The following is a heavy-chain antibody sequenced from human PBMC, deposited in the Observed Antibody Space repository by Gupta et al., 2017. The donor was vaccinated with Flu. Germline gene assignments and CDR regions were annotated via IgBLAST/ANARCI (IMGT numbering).Heavy chain of an antibody. D-gene: IGHD2-15*01. J-gene: IGHJ4*02. CDR2: ISYDGSNK. CDR3: AKSGGNSFDY. Sequence: HGVRQVPGKGLEWVAVISYDGSNKYYADSVKGRFTISRDNSKNTLYLQMNSLRAEDTAVYYCAKSGGNSFDYWGQGTLVTVSS. V-gene: IGHV3-30*18.